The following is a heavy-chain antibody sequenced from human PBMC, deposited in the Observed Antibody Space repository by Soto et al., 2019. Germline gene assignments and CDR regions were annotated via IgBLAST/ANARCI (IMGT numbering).Heavy chain of an antibody. CDR3: ARDYFKLRELSYNWFDP. V-gene: IGHV3-9*01. J-gene: IGHJ5*02. D-gene: IGHD1-7*01. CDR2: ITWNSASI. CDR1: GFKFNDYA. Sequence: EVQLVESGGGLVQPGRSLRLSCIASGFKFNDYAMFWVRQAPGKGLEWVSGITWNSASIAYADSVKGRFTISRDNAKNSLYLQMNSLRAEDTALYYCARDYFKLRELSYNWFDPWGQGTRVTVSS.